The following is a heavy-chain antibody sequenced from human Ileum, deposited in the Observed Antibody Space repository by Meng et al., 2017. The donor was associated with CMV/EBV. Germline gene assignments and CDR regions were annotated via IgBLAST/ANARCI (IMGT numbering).Heavy chain of an antibody. V-gene: IGHV1-2*02. J-gene: IGHJ5*02. CDR3: AKGGRIAAAGGFDP. CDR1: CSTFTGYY. Sequence: ASCSTFTGYYMHWVRQAPGQGLEWMGWINPNSGGTNYAQKFQGRVTMTRDTSISTAYMELSRLRSDDTAVYYCAKGGRIAAAGGFDPWGQGTLVTVSS. D-gene: IGHD6-13*01. CDR2: INPNSGGT.